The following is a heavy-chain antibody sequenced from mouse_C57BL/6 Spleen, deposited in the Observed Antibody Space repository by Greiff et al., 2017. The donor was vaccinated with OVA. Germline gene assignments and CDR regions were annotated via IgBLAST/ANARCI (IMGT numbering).Heavy chain of an antibody. CDR1: GFTFSSYG. V-gene: IGHV5-6*01. CDR2: ISSGGSYT. D-gene: IGHD1-1*01. Sequence: VQLKESGGDLVKPGGSLKLSCAASGFTFSSYGMSWVRQTPDKRLEWVATISSGGSYTYYPDSVKGRFTISRDNAKNTLYLQMSSLKSEDTAMYYCARHPYGSSSYYFDYWGQGTTLTVSS. J-gene: IGHJ2*01. CDR3: ARHPYGSSSYYFDY.